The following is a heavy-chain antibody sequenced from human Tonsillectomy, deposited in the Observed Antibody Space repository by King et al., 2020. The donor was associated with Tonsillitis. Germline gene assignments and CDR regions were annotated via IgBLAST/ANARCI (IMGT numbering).Heavy chain of an antibody. V-gene: IGHV3-33*08. J-gene: IGHJ4*02. CDR1: GFTFSNYG. Sequence: VQLVESGGGVVQPGRSLRLSCAASGFTFSNYGMHWVRQAPGKGLEWVAVIWYDGTNKGYTDSLKGRFTLSRDNSKNTLYLQMNSLRAEDTAVYYCARDSCGGDCYYFDYWGQGTLVTASS. CDR2: IWYDGTNK. D-gene: IGHD2-21*02. CDR3: ARDSCGGDCYYFDY.